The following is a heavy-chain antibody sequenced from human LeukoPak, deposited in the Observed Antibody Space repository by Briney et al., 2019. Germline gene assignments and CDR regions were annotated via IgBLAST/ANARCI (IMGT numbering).Heavy chain of an antibody. V-gene: IGHV1-69*01. CDR1: GGTFISYA. D-gene: IGHD2-2*02. CDR2: IIPIFGTA. CDR3: ARTVVVVPAAVPFDY. J-gene: IGHJ4*02. Sequence: SVRVSCKASGGTFISYAISWVREAPGQGLEWMGGIIPIFGTANYAQKFQGRVTITADESTSTAYMELSSLRSEDTAVYYCARTVVVVPAAVPFDYWGQGTLVTVSS.